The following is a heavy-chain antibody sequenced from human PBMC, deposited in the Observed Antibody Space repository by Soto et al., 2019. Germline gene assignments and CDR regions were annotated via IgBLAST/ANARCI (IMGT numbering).Heavy chain of an antibody. V-gene: IGHV4-30-4*01. CDR3: ARTVTTGGDAFDI. J-gene: IGHJ3*02. CDR1: GGSISSGDYY. D-gene: IGHD4-17*01. Sequence: SETLSLTCTVSGGSISSGDYYWSWIRQPPGKGLEWIGYIYYSGSTYYNPSLKSRVTISVDTSKNQFSLKLSSVTAADTAVYYCARTVTTGGDAFDIWGQGTMVTVSS. CDR2: IYYSGST.